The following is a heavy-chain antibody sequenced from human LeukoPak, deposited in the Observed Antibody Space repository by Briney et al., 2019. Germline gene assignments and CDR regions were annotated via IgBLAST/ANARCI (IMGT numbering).Heavy chain of an antibody. Sequence: PPETLSLTCAVYGGSFSGYYWSWIRQPPGKGLEWIGEINHSGSTNYNPSLKSRVTISVDTSKNQFSLKLSSVTAADTAVYYCARKKRGRLLWLPGFDLWGRGTLVTVSS. CDR3: ARKKRGRLLWLPGFDL. D-gene: IGHD3-10*01. CDR2: INHSGST. V-gene: IGHV4-34*01. J-gene: IGHJ2*01. CDR1: GGSFSGYY.